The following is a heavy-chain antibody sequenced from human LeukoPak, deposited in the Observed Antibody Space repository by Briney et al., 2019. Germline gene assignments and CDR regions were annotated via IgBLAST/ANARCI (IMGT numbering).Heavy chain of an antibody. Sequence: GGSLRLSCAASGFTFSSYAMSWVRQAPGKGLEWVSAISGSGGSTYYADSVKGRFTVSRDNSKNTLYLQMNSLRAKDTAVYYCAKDVVGATPFDYWGQGTLVTVSP. V-gene: IGHV3-23*01. CDR2: ISGSGGST. CDR3: AKDVVGATPFDY. CDR1: GFTFSSYA. J-gene: IGHJ4*02. D-gene: IGHD1-26*01.